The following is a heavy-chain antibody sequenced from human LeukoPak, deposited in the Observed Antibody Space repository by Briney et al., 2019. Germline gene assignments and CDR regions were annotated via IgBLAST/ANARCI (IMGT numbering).Heavy chain of an antibody. D-gene: IGHD6-19*01. V-gene: IGHV4-59*01. CDR2: IYDTGTT. CDR3: ARDNSGWFFFDS. J-gene: IGHJ4*02. CDR1: GGSIKNYY. Sequence: SETLSLTCIVSGGSIKNYYWGWMRQPPGKALEWIGSIYDTGTTRYNPSLKSRGTISVDMSENQVSLQLTSVTAADTAVYYCARDNSGWFFFDSWGLGTLVTVSS.